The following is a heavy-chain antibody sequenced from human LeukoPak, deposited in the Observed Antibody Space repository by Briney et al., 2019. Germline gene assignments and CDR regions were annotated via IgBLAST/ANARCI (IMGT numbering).Heavy chain of an antibody. CDR1: GFTFSSYA. V-gene: IGHV3-23*01. CDR2: ISGSGGST. CDR3: AKDVDGLLWFGELPMSDNWFDP. D-gene: IGHD3-10*01. J-gene: IGHJ5*02. Sequence: GGSLRLSCAASGFTFSSYAMSWVRQAPGKGLEWVSAISGSGGSTYYADSVKGRFTISRDNSKNTLYLQMNSLRAEDTAVYYCAKDVDGLLWFGELPMSDNWFDPWGQGTLVTVSS.